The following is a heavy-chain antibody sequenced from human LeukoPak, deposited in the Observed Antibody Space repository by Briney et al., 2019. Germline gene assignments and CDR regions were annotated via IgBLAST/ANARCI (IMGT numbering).Heavy chain of an antibody. Sequence: PSETLSLTCAVYGGSFSGYYWSWIRQPPGKGLEWIGEINHSGSTNYNPSLKSRVTISVDTSKNQFSLKLSSVTAADTAVYYCARERSDRRSSDWYNRHQKDAFDIWGQGTMVTVSS. CDR2: INHSGST. V-gene: IGHV4-34*01. D-gene: IGHD6-19*01. CDR3: ARERSDRRSSDWYNRHQKDAFDI. J-gene: IGHJ3*02. CDR1: GGSFSGYY.